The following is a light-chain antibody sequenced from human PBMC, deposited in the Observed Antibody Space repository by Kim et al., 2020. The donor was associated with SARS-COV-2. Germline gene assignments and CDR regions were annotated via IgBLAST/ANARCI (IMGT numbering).Light chain of an antibody. V-gene: IGLV3-19*01. J-gene: IGLJ3*02. Sequence: ALGQTVTITCQGARLRGYYASWFRQKSVQAPILVIYGDKNRPSGIPDRFSGSGSVHTASLTITGAQAEDEADYYCTSRDSSGNHVLFGGGTQLTVL. CDR3: TSRDSSGNHVL. CDR2: GDK. CDR1: RLRGYY.